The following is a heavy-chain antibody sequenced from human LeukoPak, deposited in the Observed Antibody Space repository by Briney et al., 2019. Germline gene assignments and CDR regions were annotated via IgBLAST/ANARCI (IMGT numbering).Heavy chain of an antibody. D-gene: IGHD5-12*01. J-gene: IGHJ4*02. CDR2: ISYDGSNN. CDR3: ARDRSSYEYYFDY. V-gene: IGHV3-30*03. Sequence: GRSLRLSCAASGFTFSSYGFHWVRQAPGKGLEWVALISYDGSNNHYADSVKGRLAISRDNSKNTLYLQMNSLRAEDTAVYYCARDRSSYEYYFDYWGQGTLVTVSS. CDR1: GFTFSSYG.